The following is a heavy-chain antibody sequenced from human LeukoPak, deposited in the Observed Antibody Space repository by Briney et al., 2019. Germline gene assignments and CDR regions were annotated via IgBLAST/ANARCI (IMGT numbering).Heavy chain of an antibody. J-gene: IGHJ5*02. Sequence: PGESLKISCKGYGDRFTSYWVAWVRQMPGKGLEWMGIILPGDSDTRYSPSIQGQVTISVDRSISTAYLQWSSLKASDTAIYYCARRPLHSQNWLAPWGQGTLVTLSS. CDR3: ARRPLHSQNWLAP. CDR1: GDRFTSYW. V-gene: IGHV5-51*01. CDR2: ILPGDSDT.